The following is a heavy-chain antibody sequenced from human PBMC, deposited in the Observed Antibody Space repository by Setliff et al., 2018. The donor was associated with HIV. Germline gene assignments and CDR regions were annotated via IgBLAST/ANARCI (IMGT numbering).Heavy chain of an antibody. CDR3: ARLPTTAVYYLDY. D-gene: IGHD1-1*01. V-gene: IGHV4-39*01. CDR1: GGSISTSSYY. CDR2: IYYSGNT. J-gene: IGHJ4*02. Sequence: SETLSLTCTVSGGSISTSSYYWGWIRQPPGKGLEWIGSIYYSGNTYCKPSLKSRITISVDTSKNQFSLKLNSVTAADTAVYYCARLPTTAVYYLDYWGQGTLVTV.